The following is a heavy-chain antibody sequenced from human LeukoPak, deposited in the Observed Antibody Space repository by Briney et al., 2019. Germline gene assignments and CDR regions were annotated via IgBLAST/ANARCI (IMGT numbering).Heavy chain of an antibody. Sequence: ASVKVSCKASGYTFTSYDINWVRQATGQRLEWMGWMNPNSGNTGYAQKFQGRVTMTRNTAISTAYMELSSLRSEDTAVYYCARGGPTVATLYYYYMDVWGKGTTVTVSS. CDR1: GYTFTSYD. CDR3: ARGGPTVATLYYYYMDV. CDR2: MNPNSGNT. D-gene: IGHD5-12*01. V-gene: IGHV1-8*01. J-gene: IGHJ6*03.